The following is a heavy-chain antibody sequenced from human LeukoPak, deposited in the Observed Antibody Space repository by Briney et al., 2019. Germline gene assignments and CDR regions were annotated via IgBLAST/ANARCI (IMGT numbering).Heavy chain of an antibody. Sequence: SETLSLTCAVYGGSFSGYYWSWIRQPPGKGLEWIGEINHSGSTNYNPSLKSRVTITVDTSKNQFSLKLSSVTAEDTAVYYCARRIYYGSGSYYNWFDPWGQGTLVTVSS. J-gene: IGHJ5*02. V-gene: IGHV4-34*01. CDR2: INHSGST. CDR1: GGSFSGYY. D-gene: IGHD3-10*01. CDR3: ARRIYYGSGSYYNWFDP.